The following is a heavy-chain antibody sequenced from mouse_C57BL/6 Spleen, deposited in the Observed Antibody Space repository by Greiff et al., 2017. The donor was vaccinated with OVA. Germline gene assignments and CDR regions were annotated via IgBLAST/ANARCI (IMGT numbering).Heavy chain of an antibody. J-gene: IGHJ2*01. D-gene: IGHD4-1*01. CDR3: ARSGEGDY. CDR1: GFTFTDYY. CDR2: IRNKANGYTT. V-gene: IGHV7-3*01. Sequence: EVKLMESGGGLVQPGGSLSLSCEASGFTFTDYYMSWVRQPPGKALEWLGFIRNKANGYTTEYSASVKGRFTISRDNSQSILYLQMNALRAEDSATYYCARSGEGDYWGQGTTLTVSS.